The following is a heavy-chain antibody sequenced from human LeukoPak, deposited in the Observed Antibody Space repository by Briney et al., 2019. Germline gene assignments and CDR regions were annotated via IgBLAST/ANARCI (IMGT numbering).Heavy chain of an antibody. Sequence: ASVKVSCTASGYTFTGYYMHWVRQATGQGLEWMGWMNPNNGNTGYAQKFQCRVTITKNTSISTVYMELSSLRSEDTAMYYCARQVYTYGLGVQYYYYMDVWGKGTTVTVSS. J-gene: IGHJ6*03. CDR1: GYTFTGYY. D-gene: IGHD5-18*01. CDR2: MNPNNGNT. CDR3: ARQVYTYGLGVQYYYYMDV. V-gene: IGHV1-8*03.